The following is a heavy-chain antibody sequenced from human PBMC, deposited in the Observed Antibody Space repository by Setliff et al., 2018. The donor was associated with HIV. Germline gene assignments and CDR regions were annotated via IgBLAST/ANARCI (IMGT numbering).Heavy chain of an antibody. CDR3: AKHLSPGSGWYSKARGMDV. CDR2: IYPGNSDT. V-gene: IGHV5-51*01. CDR1: GYTFSTYC. D-gene: IGHD6-19*01. Sequence: GESLKISCKASGYTFSTYCIAWVRQMPGKGLEWMGIIYPGNSDTTYSPSFQGQVTISADKSISTAYLQWSSLKASDTAMYYCAKHLSPGSGWYSKARGMDVWDQGTTVTVSS. J-gene: IGHJ6*02.